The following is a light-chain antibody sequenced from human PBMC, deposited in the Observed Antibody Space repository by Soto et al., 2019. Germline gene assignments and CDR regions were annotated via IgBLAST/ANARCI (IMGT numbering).Light chain of an antibody. V-gene: IGLV2-8*01. CDR3: SSYAGSSNV. Sequence: QSALTQPPSASGSPGQSVAISCTGTSSDVGGYSYVSWYQQHPGKAPKLMIYEVNKRPSGVPDRFSGSKSGNTASLTVSGLQAEDEADYYCSSYAGSSNVFGTGTSSPS. J-gene: IGLJ1*01. CDR2: EVN. CDR1: SSDVGGYSY.